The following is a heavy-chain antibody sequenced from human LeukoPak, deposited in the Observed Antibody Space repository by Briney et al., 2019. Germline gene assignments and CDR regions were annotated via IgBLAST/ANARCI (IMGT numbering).Heavy chain of an antibody. J-gene: IGHJ5*02. V-gene: IGHV4-59*01. CDR1: RGSIRGYY. CDR3: ARLHFAAAEEFDP. D-gene: IGHD6-13*01. CDR2: ISYSGST. Sequence: SETLSLTCSFSRGSIRGYYWSWIRQPPGKGLEWIGYISYSGSTIYNPSLMSRVTISVDTSKSLFSLRLTSVTAADTAVYYCARLHFAAAEEFDPWGQGTLVTVPS.